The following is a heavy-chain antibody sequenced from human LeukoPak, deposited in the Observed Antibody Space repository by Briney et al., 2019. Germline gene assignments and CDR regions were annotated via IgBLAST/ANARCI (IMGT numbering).Heavy chain of an antibody. CDR3: ARHAEYNSGWHFYLDH. CDR1: GVSTTNGIYY. D-gene: IGHD6-19*01. V-gene: IGHV4-39*01. J-gene: IGHJ4*02. Sequence: PSETLSLTCTVSGVSTTNGIYYWAWIRQSPGKGLEWIGSVHNVGSTYYNLSLRRRVTMSIDTSKNQFSLRLNSVTAADTAVYYCARHAEYNSGWHFYLDHWGQGILVTASS. CDR2: VHNVGST.